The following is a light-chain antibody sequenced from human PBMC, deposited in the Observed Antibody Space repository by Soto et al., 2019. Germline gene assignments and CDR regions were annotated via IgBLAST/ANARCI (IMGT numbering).Light chain of an antibody. CDR1: QTISSW. V-gene: IGKV1-5*03. Sequence: DIQVTQSPSTLSASVGDRVTITCRASQTISSWLAWYQQKPGMAPKLLIYKASTLQSGVPSRFSGSGSGTEFTLTISSLQPDDFATYYCQQYSRCSTFGQGTRWKS. CDR3: QQYSRCST. CDR2: KAS. J-gene: IGKJ1*01.